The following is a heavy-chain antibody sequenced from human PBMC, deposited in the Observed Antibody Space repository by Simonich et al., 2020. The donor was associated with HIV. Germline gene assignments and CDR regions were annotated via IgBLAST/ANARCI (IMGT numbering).Heavy chain of an antibody. CDR1: GGSFSGYY. CDR3: ARGFYQRLYYFDY. V-gene: IGHV4-34*01. D-gene: IGHD2-2*01. J-gene: IGHJ4*02. CDR2: INHSGIN. Sequence: QVQLQQWGAGLLKPSETLSLTCAVYGGSFSGYYWSWIRQPPGKGLEWIGEINHSGINNYNPSLKSRVTISVDTSKNQFSLKLSSVTAADTAVYYCARGFYQRLYYFDYWGQGTLVTVSS.